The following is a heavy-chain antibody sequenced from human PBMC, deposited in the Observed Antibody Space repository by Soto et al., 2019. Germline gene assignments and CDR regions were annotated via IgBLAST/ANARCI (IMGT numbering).Heavy chain of an antibody. CDR3: EKDLGSIAGRLFDY. CDR1: GVTFSSYA. CDR2: ISGSGGST. Sequence: EVQLLESGGGLVQPGGSLRLSCAASGVTFSSYAMSWVRQAPGKGLEWVSAISGSGGSTYYADSVKGRFTISRDNSKNTLYLHMNSLRAEDTAGYYCEKDLGSIAGRLFDYWGQGTLATVSS. V-gene: IGHV3-23*01. D-gene: IGHD6-6*01. J-gene: IGHJ4*02.